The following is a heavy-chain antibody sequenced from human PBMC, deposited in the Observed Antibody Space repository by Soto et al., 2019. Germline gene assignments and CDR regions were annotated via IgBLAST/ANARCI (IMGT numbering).Heavy chain of an antibody. V-gene: IGHV3-23*01. CDR2: ISGSGGSI. D-gene: IGHD3-22*01. CDR3: ASDSSGYPDY. Sequence: GGSLRLSCAASGFAFSSYAMSWVRQAPGKGLEWVSAISGSGGSIYYADSVKGRFTISRDNSKNTLYLQMNSLRAEDTAVYYCASDSSGYPDYWGQGTLVTVSS. J-gene: IGHJ4*02. CDR1: GFAFSSYA.